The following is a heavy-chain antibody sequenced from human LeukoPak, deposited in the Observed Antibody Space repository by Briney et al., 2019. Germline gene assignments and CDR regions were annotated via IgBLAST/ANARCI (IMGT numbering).Heavy chain of an antibody. CDR2: ISGSGGST. CDR3: AKDREDFWSGYYSPSDC. V-gene: IGHV3-23*01. J-gene: IGHJ4*02. D-gene: IGHD3-3*01. Sequence: GGSLRLACAASGFTFSSYAMSWVRQAPGKGLEWVSAISGSGGSTYYADSVKGRFTISRDNSKNTLYLQMNRLRAEDTAVYYCAKDREDFWSGYYSPSDCWGQGTLVTVSS. CDR1: GFTFSSYA.